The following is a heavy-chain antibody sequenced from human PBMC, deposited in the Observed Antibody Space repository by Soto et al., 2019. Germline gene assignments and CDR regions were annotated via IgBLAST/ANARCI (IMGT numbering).Heavy chain of an antibody. CDR3: ARNDGYSGSGPDY. D-gene: IGHD5-12*01. CDR2: INPNSGGT. V-gene: IGHV1-2*02. Sequence: QVQLVQSGAEVKKPGASVKVSCKASGYTFTGYYMHWVRQAPGQGLEWMGWINPNSGGTNYAQKLQGRVTMTRDTSISTAYMELSRLRSDDTAVYYCARNDGYSGSGPDYWGQGTLVTVSS. CDR1: GYTFTGYY. J-gene: IGHJ4*02.